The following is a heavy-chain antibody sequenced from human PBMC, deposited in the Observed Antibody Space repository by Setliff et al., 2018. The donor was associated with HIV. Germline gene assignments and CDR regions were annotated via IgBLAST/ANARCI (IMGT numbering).Heavy chain of an antibody. J-gene: IGHJ4*02. CDR2: ISSSSSTI. Sequence: PGGSLRLSCAASGFTFRNYYMNWVRQAPGKGLEWVSYISSSSSTIYYADSVKGRFAISRDNSKNTLHLQMNSLRAEDTAVYYCTPIPYYYGSGTIYDYWGQGTLVTVSS. V-gene: IGHV3-48*01. CDR1: GFTFRNYY. CDR3: TPIPYYYGSGTIYDY. D-gene: IGHD3-10*01.